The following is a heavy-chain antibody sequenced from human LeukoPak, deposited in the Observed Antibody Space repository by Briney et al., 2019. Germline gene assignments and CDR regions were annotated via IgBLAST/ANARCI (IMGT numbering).Heavy chain of an antibody. V-gene: IGHV1-69*05. D-gene: IGHD1-14*01. J-gene: IGHJ3*02. CDR1: GGTFNRYD. CDR3: AYGSLSPGNDAFDI. Sequence: GASVKVSCKASGGTFNRYDKRGVRQARGKGREGMGGNISILGREKYAQKFQGRVTNNTEKYKRTVNMEVKSLRCEDRAVFYCAYGSLSPGNDAFDIWGQGTMVTVSS. CDR2: NISILGRE.